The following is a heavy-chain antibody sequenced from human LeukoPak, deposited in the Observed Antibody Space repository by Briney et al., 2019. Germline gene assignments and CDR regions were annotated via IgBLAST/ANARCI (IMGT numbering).Heavy chain of an antibody. CDR3: ARDESY. CDR1: GGSISSSSYY. V-gene: IGHV4-61*01. Sequence: SETLSLTCTVSGGSISSSSYYWGWIRQPPGKGLEWIGYIYYSGSTNYNPSLKSRVTISVDTSKNQFSLKLSSVTAADTAVYYCARDESYWGQGTLVTVSS. J-gene: IGHJ4*02. CDR2: IYYSGST.